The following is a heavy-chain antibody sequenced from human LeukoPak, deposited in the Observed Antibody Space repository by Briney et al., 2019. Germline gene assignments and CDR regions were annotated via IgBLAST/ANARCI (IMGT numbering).Heavy chain of an antibody. J-gene: IGHJ4*02. CDR2: ISGSGGST. CDR3: AKTDYYDSSGYGRVFDY. D-gene: IGHD3-22*01. V-gene: IGHV3-23*01. CDR1: GFTFSSYA. Sequence: PGGPLRLSCAASGFTFSSYAMSWVRQAPGKGLEWVSAISGSGGSTYYADSVKGRFTISRDNSKNTLYLQMNSLRAEDTAVYYCAKTDYYDSSGYGRVFDYWGQGTLVTVSS.